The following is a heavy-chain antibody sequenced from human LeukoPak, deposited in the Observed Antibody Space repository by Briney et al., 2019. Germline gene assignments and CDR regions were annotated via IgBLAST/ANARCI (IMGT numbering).Heavy chain of an antibody. CDR1: GFTFNNHA. CDR2: ISGSGAMT. Sequence: GGSLRLSCAASGFTFNNHAMIWVRQAPGEGLEWVSSISGSGAMTYYGDSVKGRFTISRDNAMDTLYLQMNSLRADDTAVYYCAKDRVDGSGSQFDSWGQGNLVIVSS. CDR3: AKDRVDGSGSQFDS. D-gene: IGHD3-10*01. V-gene: IGHV3-23*01. J-gene: IGHJ4*02.